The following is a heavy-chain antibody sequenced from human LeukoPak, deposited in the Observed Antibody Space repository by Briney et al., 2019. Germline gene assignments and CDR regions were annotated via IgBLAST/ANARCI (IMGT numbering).Heavy chain of an antibody. CDR1: GFTFRSYA. CDR3: AKDRFPNDGNWDFDY. D-gene: IGHD1-1*01. Sequence: PGGSLRLSCAASGFTFRSYAMSRVRQAPGKGLEWVSAIGGSGGGTYYADSVKGRFTMSRDNSENTLYLQMNNLGAEDTAIYYCAKDRFPNDGNWDFDYWGQGTLVTVSS. CDR2: IGGSGGGT. V-gene: IGHV3-23*01. J-gene: IGHJ4*02.